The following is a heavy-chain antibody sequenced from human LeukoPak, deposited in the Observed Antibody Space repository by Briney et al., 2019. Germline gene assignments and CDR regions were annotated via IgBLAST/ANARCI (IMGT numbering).Heavy chain of an antibody. J-gene: IGHJ4*02. CDR3: ARDGVGVY. Sequence: GGSLRLSCRTSGFAFNNYAMNWVRQPPGKGLEWVSYISSSGSTIYYADSVKGRFTISRDNAKNSLYLQMNSLRAEDTAVYYCARDGVGVYWGQGTLVTVSS. D-gene: IGHD2-15*01. CDR2: ISSSGSTI. V-gene: IGHV3-48*04. CDR1: GFAFNNYA.